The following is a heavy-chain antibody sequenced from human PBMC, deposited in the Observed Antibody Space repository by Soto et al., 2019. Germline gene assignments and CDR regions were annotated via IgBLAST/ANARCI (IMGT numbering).Heavy chain of an antibody. CDR2: IYYSGST. Sequence: QLQLQESGPGLVKPSETLSLTCTVSGGSISSSSYYWGWIRQPPGKGLEWIGSIYYSGSTYYNPSLKSRVTISVDTSKNQFSLTLSSVTAADTAVYYCARTLLWFGELSRGYYYGMDVWGQGTTVTVSS. CDR3: ARTLLWFGELSRGYYYGMDV. V-gene: IGHV4-39*01. CDR1: GGSISSSSYY. J-gene: IGHJ6*02. D-gene: IGHD3-10*01.